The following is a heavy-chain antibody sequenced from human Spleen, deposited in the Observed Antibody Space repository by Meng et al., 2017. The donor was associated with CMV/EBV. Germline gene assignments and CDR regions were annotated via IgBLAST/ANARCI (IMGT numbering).Heavy chain of an antibody. J-gene: IGHJ4*02. CDR1: GFIFSAYG. CDR2: VSHDGNSK. V-gene: IGHV3-30*19. Sequence: GESLKISCTASGFIFSAYGMHWVRQAPGKGLEWVARVSHDGNSKYYADSGRFTISRDNSKNTFYLQVNTLRPDDTAVYYCARTIFPAYNASFGYWGQGTLVTVSS. CDR3: ARTIFPAYNASFGY. D-gene: IGHD3-3*01.